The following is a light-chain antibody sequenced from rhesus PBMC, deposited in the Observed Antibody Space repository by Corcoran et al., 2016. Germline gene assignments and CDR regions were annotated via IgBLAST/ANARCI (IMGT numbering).Light chain of an antibody. J-gene: IGKJ4*01. V-gene: IGKV1-28*03. CDR3: LQHNSYPLT. CDR1: QGISSY. Sequence: DIQMTQSPSSLSASVGDTVTITCRASQGISSYLNWFQQKQGKAPKLLIYDASSLESGVPSRFSGSGSGTDCTLTISSLQPEDFAAYYCLQHNSYPLTFGGGTKVEIK. CDR2: DAS.